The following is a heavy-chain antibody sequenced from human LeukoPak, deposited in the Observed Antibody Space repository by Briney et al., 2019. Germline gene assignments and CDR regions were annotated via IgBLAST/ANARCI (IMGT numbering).Heavy chain of an antibody. Sequence: GESLKISCKGSGYSFTSYWIGWVCQMPGKGLEWMGIIYPGDSDTRYSPSFQGQVTISADKSISTAYLQWSSLKASDTAMYYCASRRVAAAGAHDAFDIWGQGTMVTVS. J-gene: IGHJ3*02. CDR1: GYSFTSYW. CDR3: ASRRVAAAGAHDAFDI. V-gene: IGHV5-51*01. CDR2: IYPGDSDT. D-gene: IGHD6-25*01.